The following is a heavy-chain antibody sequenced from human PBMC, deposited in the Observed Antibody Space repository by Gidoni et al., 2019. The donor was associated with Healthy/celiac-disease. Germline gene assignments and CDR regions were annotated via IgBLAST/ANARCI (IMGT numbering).Heavy chain of an antibody. D-gene: IGHD2-21*02. J-gene: IGHJ4*02. CDR2: INHSGST. Sequence: QVQLQQWGAGLLKPSEPLSLTCAVYGGSFSGYYWSWIRQPPGKGLEWIGEINHSGSTNYNPSLKSRVTISVDTSKNQFSLKLSSVTAADTAVYYCVGIVVVTAIFDYWGQGTLVTVSS. CDR1: GGSFSGYY. V-gene: IGHV4-34*01. CDR3: VGIVVVTAIFDY.